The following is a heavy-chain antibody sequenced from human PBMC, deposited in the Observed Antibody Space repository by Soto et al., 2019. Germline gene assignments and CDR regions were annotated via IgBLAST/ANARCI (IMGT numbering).Heavy chain of an antibody. CDR3: ARRGYSSSWYYYYYYGMDV. J-gene: IGHJ6*02. CDR1: GYTFTSYD. CDR2: MNPNSGNT. Sequence: QVQLVQSGAEVKKPGASVKVSCKASGYTFTSYDINWVRQATGQGLEWMGWMNPNSGNTGYAQKFQGRVTMTRNTSISTAYMELSSLRSEDTAVYYCARRGYSSSWYYYYYYGMDVWGQGTTVTVFS. V-gene: IGHV1-8*01. D-gene: IGHD6-13*01.